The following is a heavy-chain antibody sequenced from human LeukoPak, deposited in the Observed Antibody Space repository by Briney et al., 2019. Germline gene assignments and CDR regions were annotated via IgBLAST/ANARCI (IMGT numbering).Heavy chain of an antibody. V-gene: IGHV3-23*01. D-gene: IGHD3-22*01. CDR1: GFTFSDYA. Sequence: PGGSLRLSCAASGFTFSDYAMSWVRQAPGKGQEWVSAISDRGDRTWDADSVKGRVTISRDNYRNTLFLQMNSLRAEDTAIYYCAKDSYDSSGSRYDYWGQGTLVTVSS. J-gene: IGHJ4*02. CDR3: AKDSYDSSGSRYDY. CDR2: ISDRGDRT.